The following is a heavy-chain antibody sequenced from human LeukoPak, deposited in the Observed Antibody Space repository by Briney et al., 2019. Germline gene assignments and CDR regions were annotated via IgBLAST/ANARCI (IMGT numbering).Heavy chain of an antibody. V-gene: IGHV1-18*01. CDR3: ARGGIVVVPAASLRFDP. J-gene: IGHJ5*02. CDR2: ISAYNGNT. D-gene: IGHD2-2*01. Sequence: ASVKVSCKASGYTFTSYGISWVRPAPGQGLEWMGWISAYNGNTNYAQKLQGRVTMTTDTSTSTAYMELRSLRSDDTAVYYCARGGIVVVPAASLRFDPWGQGTLVTVSS. CDR1: GYTFTSYG.